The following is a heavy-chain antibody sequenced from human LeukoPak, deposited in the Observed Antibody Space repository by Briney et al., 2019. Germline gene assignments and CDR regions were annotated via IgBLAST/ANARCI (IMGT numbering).Heavy chain of an antibody. J-gene: IGHJ4*02. V-gene: IGHV3-21*01. CDR3: ARDLSGDGYNKFDY. CDR1: GFTFSNYI. Sequence: GGSLRLSCAASGFTFSNYIMNWVRQAPGKGLELVSSISTGSKHIYYATSLKGRFTISRDDARKSLYLQMNSLRAEDTAVYYCARDLSGDGYNKFDYWGQGTLVTVS. CDR2: ISTGSKHI. D-gene: IGHD5-24*01.